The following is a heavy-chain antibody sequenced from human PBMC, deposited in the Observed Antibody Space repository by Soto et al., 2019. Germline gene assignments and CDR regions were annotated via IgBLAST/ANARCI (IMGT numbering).Heavy chain of an antibody. J-gene: IGHJ4*02. CDR2: IYHSGST. CDR3: ARVSSVAHYFYQ. Sequence: QVQLQESGPGLVKPSGTLSLTCAVSGGSIISSNWWSWVRQIPEKGLEWIGEIYHSGSTKYNPSLRSRVSISVDKSKRQFSLRVNYVTAADTAIYYCARVSSVAHYFYQWGQGTLVAVSS. CDR1: GGSIISSNW. D-gene: IGHD1-26*01. V-gene: IGHV4-4*02.